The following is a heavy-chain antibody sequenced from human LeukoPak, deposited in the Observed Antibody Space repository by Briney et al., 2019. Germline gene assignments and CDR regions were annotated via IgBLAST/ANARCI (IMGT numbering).Heavy chain of an antibody. CDR1: GGSINSYY. J-gene: IGHJ4*02. CDR2: IYYSGST. Sequence: PSETLSLTCTVSGGSINSYYWSWIRQPPGKGLEWIGYIYYSGSTNYNPSLKSRVTMSLDTSKNQFSLKLSSVTAADTAVYYCARAYYDILTGYSYYFDYWGQGTLVTVSS. V-gene: IGHV4-59*01. D-gene: IGHD3-9*01. CDR3: ARAYYDILTGYSYYFDY.